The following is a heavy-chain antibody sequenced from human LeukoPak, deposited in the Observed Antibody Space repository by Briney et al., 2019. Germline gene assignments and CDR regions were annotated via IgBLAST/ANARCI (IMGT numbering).Heavy chain of an antibody. Sequence: GGSLRLSCAASGFTFSSYSMNWVRQAPGKGLEWVSSISSSSSYIYYADSVKGRFTISRDNAKNSLYLQMNSLRAEDTAVYYCARDHSYYDSSGYGPTIDYWGQGTLVTVSS. CDR2: ISSSSSYI. V-gene: IGHV3-21*01. CDR3: ARDHSYYDSSGYGPTIDY. J-gene: IGHJ4*02. CDR1: GFTFSSYS. D-gene: IGHD3-22*01.